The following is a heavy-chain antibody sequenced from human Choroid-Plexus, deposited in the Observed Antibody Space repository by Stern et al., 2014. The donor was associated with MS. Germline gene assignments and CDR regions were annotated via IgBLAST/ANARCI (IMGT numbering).Heavy chain of an antibody. Sequence: VQLVESGGGVVQPGRPLRLSCVASGFTFGSCAMHWVRQAPGKGLEWVAGVSHDGSNKYYADSVKGRFTISRDNSQNTLYMQMSSLRPEDTAVYYCAKDRQYLTYFFDHWGQGSLVTVYS. CDR3: AKDRQYLTYFFDH. CDR2: VSHDGSNK. V-gene: IGHV3-30*18. D-gene: IGHD2/OR15-2a*01. J-gene: IGHJ5*02. CDR1: GFTFGSCA.